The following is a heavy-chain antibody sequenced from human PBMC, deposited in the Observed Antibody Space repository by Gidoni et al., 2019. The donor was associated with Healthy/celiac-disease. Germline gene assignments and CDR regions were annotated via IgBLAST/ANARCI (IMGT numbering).Heavy chain of an antibody. CDR3: AHLSEEVYSGYDEEAFDI. V-gene: IGHV2-5*02. CDR1: GLSLSTSGVG. CDR2: IYWDDDK. D-gene: IGHD5-12*01. J-gene: IGHJ3*02. Sequence: QITLKESGPTLVNPTQTLTLTCTFPGLSLSTSGVGVGWIRQPPGKALEWLALIYWDDDKRYSPSLKSRLTITKDTSKNQVVLTMTNMDPVDTATYYCAHLSEEVYSGYDEEAFDIWGQGTMVTVSS.